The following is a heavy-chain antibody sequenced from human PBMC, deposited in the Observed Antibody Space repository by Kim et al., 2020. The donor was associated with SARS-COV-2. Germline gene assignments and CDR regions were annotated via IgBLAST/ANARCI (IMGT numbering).Heavy chain of an antibody. CDR2: IRSKAYGGTT. D-gene: IGHD3-16*01. Sequence: GGSLRLSCTASGFTFGDYAMSWFRQAPGKGLEWVGFIRSKAYGGTTEYAASVKGRFTISRDDSKSIAYLQMNSLKTEDTAVYYCTREASRKGGYYFDYWGQGTLVTVSS. V-gene: IGHV3-49*03. J-gene: IGHJ4*02. CDR3: TREASRKGGYYFDY. CDR1: GFTFGDYA.